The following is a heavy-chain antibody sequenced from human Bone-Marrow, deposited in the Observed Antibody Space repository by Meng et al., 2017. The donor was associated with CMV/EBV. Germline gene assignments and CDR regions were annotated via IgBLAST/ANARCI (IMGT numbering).Heavy chain of an antibody. CDR2: IYRRGSAT. V-gene: IGHV3-23*03. CDR3: AKRDPSSFDF. CDR1: GFTFSGFA. Sequence: GGSLRLSCAASGFTFSGFAMSWVRQAPGKGLEWVSVIYRRGSATYYGDSVKGRFTISRDDSKNTMYLQMNSLRAEDTAVYYCAKRDPSSFDFWGQGTMVTVSS. J-gene: IGHJ3*01.